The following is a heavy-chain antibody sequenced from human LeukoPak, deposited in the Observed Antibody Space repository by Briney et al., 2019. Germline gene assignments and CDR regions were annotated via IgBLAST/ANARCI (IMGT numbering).Heavy chain of an antibody. CDR1: GFTFSSYW. V-gene: IGHV3-74*01. CDR2: INSDGSST. J-gene: IGHJ6*03. CDR3: ARDRGVVVVTAIPELDYYYYYMDV. D-gene: IGHD2-21*02. Sequence: PGGSLRLSCAASGFTFSSYWMHWVRQAPGKGLVWVSRINSDGSSTSYADSVKGRFTISRDNAKNTLYLQMNSLRAEDTAVYYCARDRGVVVVTAIPELDYYYYYMDVWGKGPRSPSP.